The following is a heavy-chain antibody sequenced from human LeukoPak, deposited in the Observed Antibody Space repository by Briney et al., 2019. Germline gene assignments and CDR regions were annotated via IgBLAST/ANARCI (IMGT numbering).Heavy chain of an antibody. CDR2: ITSTSVTI. Sequence: GGSLRLSCAASGFTFSNYSMNWVRQAPGKGLEWVSFITSTSVTIYYADSVKGRFTISRDNAKNSLYLQMNSLRAEDTAVYYCARGLWFGELGFDYWGQGTLVTVSS. J-gene: IGHJ4*02. D-gene: IGHD3-10*01. CDR1: GFTFSNYS. CDR3: ARGLWFGELGFDY. V-gene: IGHV3-21*01.